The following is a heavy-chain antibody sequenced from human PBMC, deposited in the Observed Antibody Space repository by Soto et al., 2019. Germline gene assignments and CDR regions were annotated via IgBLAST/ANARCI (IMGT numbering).Heavy chain of an antibody. CDR1: GFTFSSYD. J-gene: IGHJ6*02. CDR2: IGTAGDT. V-gene: IGHV3-13*01. Sequence: GGSLRLSCAASGFTFSSYDMHWVRQATGKGLEWVSAIGTAGDTYYPGSVKGRFTISRENAKNSLYLQMNSLRAEDTAVYYCARDGPWIESYGYWYRIAVWGQGTTVTVSS. CDR3: ARDGPWIESYGYWYRIAV. D-gene: IGHD5-18*01.